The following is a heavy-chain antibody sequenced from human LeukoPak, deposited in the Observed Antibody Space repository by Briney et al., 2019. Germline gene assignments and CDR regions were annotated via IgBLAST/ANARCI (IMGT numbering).Heavy chain of an antibody. CDR3: ARDRDYSFDY. J-gene: IGHJ4*02. CDR2: IWSDGTEK. V-gene: IGHV3-33*08. D-gene: IGHD4-11*01. CDR1: GFTYSHFG. Sequence: GGSLRLSCAASGFTYSHFGMHWVRQAPGKGLEWVAVIWSDGTEKYYGDAVKGRFTISRDNAKNSLYLQMNSLRAEDTAVYYCARDRDYSFDYWGQGTLVTVSS.